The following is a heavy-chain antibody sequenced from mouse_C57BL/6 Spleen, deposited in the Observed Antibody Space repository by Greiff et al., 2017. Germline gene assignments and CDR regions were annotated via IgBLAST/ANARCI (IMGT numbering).Heavy chain of an antibody. D-gene: IGHD2-4*01. CDR2: ISYDGSN. Sequence: EVQVVESGPGLVKPSQSLSLTCSVTGYSITSGYYWNWIRQFPGNKLEWMGYISYDGSNNYNPSLKNRISITRDTSKNQFFLKLNYVTTEDTATYYCASLYYDYDYFDYWGQGTTLTVSS. CDR1: GYSITSGYY. J-gene: IGHJ2*01. CDR3: ASLYYDYDYFDY. V-gene: IGHV3-6*01.